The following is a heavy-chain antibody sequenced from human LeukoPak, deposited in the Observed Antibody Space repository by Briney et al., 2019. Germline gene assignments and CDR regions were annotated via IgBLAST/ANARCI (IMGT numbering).Heavy chain of an antibody. Sequence: ASVKVSCKASGYTLTSYAMHWVRQAPGQRLEWMGWINAGNGNTKYSQKFQGRVTITRDTSASTAYMELSSLRSEDTAVYYCATSPYYYGSGGRAFDIWGQGTMVTVSS. CDR1: GYTLTSYA. J-gene: IGHJ3*02. V-gene: IGHV1-3*01. D-gene: IGHD3-10*01. CDR3: ATSPYYYGSGGRAFDI. CDR2: INAGNGNT.